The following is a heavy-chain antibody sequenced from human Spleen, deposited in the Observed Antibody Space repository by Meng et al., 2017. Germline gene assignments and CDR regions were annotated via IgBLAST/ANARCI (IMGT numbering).Heavy chain of an antibody. CDR3: ARDLSGYGWFDP. J-gene: IGHJ5*02. V-gene: IGHV4-39*07. D-gene: IGHD5-18*01. Sequence: QLQLRGAGPGLVKPSETLSFTCTVSGGSISSSSYFWGWIRQPPGKGLEWIGSVYNSGRTYYNPSLKSRVTISVDTSKNQFSLELSSVTAADTAVYYCARDLSGYGWFDPWGQGTLVTVSS. CDR2: VYNSGRT. CDR1: GGSISSSSYF.